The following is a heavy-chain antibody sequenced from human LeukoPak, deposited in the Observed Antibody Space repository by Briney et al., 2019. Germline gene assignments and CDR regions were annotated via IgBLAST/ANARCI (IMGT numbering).Heavy chain of an antibody. CDR2: IYSGGST. J-gene: IGHJ6*02. Sequence: GGSLRLSCAASGFIFSNYWMSWVRQAPGKGLEWVSVIYSGGSTYYADSVKGRFTISRDNSKNTLYLQMNSLRAEDTAVYYCAKDGISYYGMDVWGQGTTVTVSS. CDR3: AKDGISYYGMDV. V-gene: IGHV3-53*01. CDR1: GFIFSNYW.